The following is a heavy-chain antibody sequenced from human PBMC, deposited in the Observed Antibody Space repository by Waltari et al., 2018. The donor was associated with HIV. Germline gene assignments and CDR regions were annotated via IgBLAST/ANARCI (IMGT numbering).Heavy chain of an antibody. V-gene: IGHV1-18*01. J-gene: IGHJ3*01. CDR1: GYPFTDYG. CDR2: IRTTKGKT. D-gene: IGHD3-16*01. Sequence: QVQLLQSGSEGKRPGASVKVSCKTSGYPFTDYGISWVRQAPRQGLEWMGWIRTTKGKTKFARTVQARISMTIDTSRRTAYMDLRSLRSDDTAVYYCAGGDRAFDVWGQGTVVSVSS. CDR3: AGGDRAFDV.